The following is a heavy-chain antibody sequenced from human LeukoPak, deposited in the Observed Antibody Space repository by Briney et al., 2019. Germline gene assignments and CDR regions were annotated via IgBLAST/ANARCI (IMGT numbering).Heavy chain of an antibody. J-gene: IGHJ4*02. Sequence: ASVKVSCKASGYTFTGYYMHWVRQAPGQGLEWMGWINPNSGGTNYAQKFQGRVTMTRDTSISTAYMELSRLRSDDTAVYYCARDSRCSSGWHFDYWGQGTLVTVSS. CDR2: INPNSGGT. CDR1: GYTFTGYY. CDR3: ARDSRCSSGWHFDY. D-gene: IGHD6-19*01. V-gene: IGHV1-2*02.